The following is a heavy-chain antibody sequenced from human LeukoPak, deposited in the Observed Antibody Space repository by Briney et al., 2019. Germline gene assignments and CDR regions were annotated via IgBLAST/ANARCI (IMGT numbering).Heavy chain of an antibody. J-gene: IGHJ1*01. V-gene: IGHV3-74*01. Sequence: GGSLRLSCAAPGFPFGSYWMPWVRQAPGKGLVWVSRIKSDGSTRYADSVKGRFTISRDNAKNTVSLQMNSLRAEDTGVYYCARAPSEIGGYYPEYFRHWGQGTLVTVSP. CDR3: ARAPSEIGGYYPEYFRH. CDR2: IKSDGST. CDR1: GFPFGSYW. D-gene: IGHD3-22*01.